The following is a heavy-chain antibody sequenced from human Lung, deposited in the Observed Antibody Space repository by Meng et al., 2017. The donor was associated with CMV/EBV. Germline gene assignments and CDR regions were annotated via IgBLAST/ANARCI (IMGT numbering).Heavy chain of an antibody. D-gene: IGHD6-19*01. J-gene: IGHJ4*02. Sequence: GESXKISCAASGFSFSTSWMSWVRRAPGKGLEWVANIYQDGNEKYYVESVRGRFTISRANAKNSLYLQMNSLRAEDTAVYFCAKEIDPAVAGNQGYFDYWGQGALVTVSS. V-gene: IGHV3-7*01. CDR1: GFSFSTSW. CDR2: IYQDGNEK. CDR3: AKEIDPAVAGNQGYFDY.